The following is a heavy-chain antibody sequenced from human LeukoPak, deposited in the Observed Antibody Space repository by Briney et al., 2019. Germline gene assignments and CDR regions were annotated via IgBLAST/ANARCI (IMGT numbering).Heavy chain of an antibody. CDR1: GFTFSSYW. D-gene: IGHD2-15*01. J-gene: IGHJ4*02. CDR3: ARGSGGSCCPFDY. Sequence: PGGSLRLSCAASGFTFSSYWMSWVRQAPGKGREWVANIKQEGSEKYYVDSVKGRFTISSDNAKNSLYLQMNSLRAEDTAVYYCARGSGGSCCPFDYWGQGTLVTVSS. V-gene: IGHV3-7*01. CDR2: IKQEGSEK.